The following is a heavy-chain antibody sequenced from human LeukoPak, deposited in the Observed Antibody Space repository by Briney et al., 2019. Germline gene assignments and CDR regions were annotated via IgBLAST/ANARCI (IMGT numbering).Heavy chain of an antibody. D-gene: IGHD6-19*01. J-gene: IGHJ4*02. V-gene: IGHV1-69*13. CDR2: IIPIFGTA. Sequence: SVKVSCKASGGTFSSYAISWVRQAPGQGLEWMGGIIPIFGTANYAQKFQGRVTITADESTSTAYMELRSLRSDDTAVYYCARDPSNTSGRYPYFDNWGQGTLVTVSS. CDR1: GGTFSSYA. CDR3: ARDPSNTSGRYPYFDN.